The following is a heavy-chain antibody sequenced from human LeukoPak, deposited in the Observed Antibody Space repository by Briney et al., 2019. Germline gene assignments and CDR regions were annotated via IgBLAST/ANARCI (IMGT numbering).Heavy chain of an antibody. V-gene: IGHV1-18*01. CDR3: ARAGWEYYGSGSYDY. Sequence: ASVKVSCKASGGTFSSYAISWVRQAPGQGLEWMGWISAYNGNTNYAQKLQGRVTMTTDTSTSTAYMELRSLRSDDTAVYYCARAGWEYYGSGSYDYWGQGTLVTVSS. CDR2: ISAYNGNT. J-gene: IGHJ4*02. D-gene: IGHD3-10*01. CDR1: GGTFSSYA.